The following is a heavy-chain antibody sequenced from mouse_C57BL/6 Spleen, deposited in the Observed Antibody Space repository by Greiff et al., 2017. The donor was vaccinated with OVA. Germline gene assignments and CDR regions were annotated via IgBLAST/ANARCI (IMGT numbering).Heavy chain of an antibody. V-gene: IGHV5-17*01. CDR3: ARLNWDYAMDY. Sequence: EVKVVESGGGLVKPGGSLKLSCAASGFTFSDYGMHWVRQAPEKGLEWVAYISSGSSTIYYADTVKGRFTISRDNAKNTLFLQMTSLRSEDTAMYYCARLNWDYAMDYWGQGTSVTVSS. D-gene: IGHD4-1*01. CDR1: GFTFSDYG. CDR2: ISSGSSTI. J-gene: IGHJ4*01.